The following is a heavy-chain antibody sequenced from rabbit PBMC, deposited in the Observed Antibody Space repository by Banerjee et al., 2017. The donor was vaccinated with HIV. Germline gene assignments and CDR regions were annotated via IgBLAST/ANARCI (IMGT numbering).Heavy chain of an antibody. J-gene: IGHJ4*01. Sequence: QEQLQESGGGLFQPGGSLALTCKASGFSFSRIYVMCWVRQAPGKGLELIGCINTGSGSAYYASWAKGRFTISKTSSTTVTLQMTSLTAAETATYFCARIWGLWGPGTLVTVS. CDR1: GFSFSRIYV. D-gene: IGHD5-1*01. V-gene: IGHV1S45*01. CDR3: ARIWGL. CDR2: INTGSGSA.